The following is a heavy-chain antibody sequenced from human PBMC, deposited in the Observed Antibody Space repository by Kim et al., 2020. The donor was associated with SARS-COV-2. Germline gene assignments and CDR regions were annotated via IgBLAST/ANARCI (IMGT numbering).Heavy chain of an antibody. CDR3: ARVNGDTIWYYFDY. V-gene: IGHV3-7*03. CDR2: IKQDGSEK. D-gene: IGHD2-21*01. J-gene: IGHJ4*02. Sequence: GGSLRLSCAASGFTFSSYWMSWVRQAPGKGLEWVANIKQDGSEKYYVDSVKGRFTISRDNAKNSLYLQMNSLRAEDTAVYYCARVNGDTIWYYFDYWGQGTLVTVSS. CDR1: GFTFSSYW.